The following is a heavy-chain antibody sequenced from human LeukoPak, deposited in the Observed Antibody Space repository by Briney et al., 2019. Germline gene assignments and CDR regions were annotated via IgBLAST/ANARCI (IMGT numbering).Heavy chain of an antibody. V-gene: IGHV3-33*01. D-gene: IGHD3-22*01. CDR3: ARGEYYHESSGYPNY. Sequence: GGSLRLSCAASGFTFSTYGMHWVRQAPGKGLEWVAVIWYDGRTQFYAESVRGRFAVSRDNSKNTLYLQMNSLRAEDTAVYHCARGEYYHESSGYPNYWGQGTLVTVSS. J-gene: IGHJ4*02. CDR2: IWYDGRTQ. CDR1: GFTFSTYG.